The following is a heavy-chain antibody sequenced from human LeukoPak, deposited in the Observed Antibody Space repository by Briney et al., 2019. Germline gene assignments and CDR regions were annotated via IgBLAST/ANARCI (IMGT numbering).Heavy chain of an antibody. CDR3: ARDRARYYYDSGTLDI. CDR2: ISGYYGNT. V-gene: IGHV1-18*01. Sequence: ASVKVSCKASGYTFSTYSISWVRQAPGQGLEWMGWISGYYGNTNYAQNLQGRVTMTTDTSTSTAYMELRSLRSDDTAVYYCARDRARYYYDSGTLDIWGQGTMVTVSS. CDR1: GYTFSTYS. J-gene: IGHJ3*02. D-gene: IGHD3-22*01.